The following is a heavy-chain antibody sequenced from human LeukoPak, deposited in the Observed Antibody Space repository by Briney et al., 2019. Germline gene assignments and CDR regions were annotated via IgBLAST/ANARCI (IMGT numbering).Heavy chain of an antibody. CDR1: GGSISSYY. CDR2: IYYSGST. Sequence: PSETLSLTCTVSGGSISSYYWSWIRQPPGKGLEWIGYIYYSGSTNYNPSLKSRVTISVDTSKNQFSLKLTSATAADTAVYYCARTMEGYCSGGSCYQYSYYMDVWGKGTTVTVSS. J-gene: IGHJ6*03. D-gene: IGHD2-15*01. CDR3: ARTMEGYCSGGSCYQYSYYMDV. V-gene: IGHV4-59*01.